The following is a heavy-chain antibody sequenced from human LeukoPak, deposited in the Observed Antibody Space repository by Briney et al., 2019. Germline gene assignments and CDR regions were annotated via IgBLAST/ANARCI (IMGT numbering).Heavy chain of an antibody. CDR1: GLTFSSYA. D-gene: IGHD3-3*01. Sequence: GGSLRLSRAASGLTFSSYAMSRGRQAPGKGLKWVSAISSSGRSTYYAASVQRRFTISRDNSKTTPYLQMNSLRAEDTAVYYCAKGIWSGYRWYFDYWGQGTLVTVSS. CDR2: ISSSGRST. J-gene: IGHJ4*02. V-gene: IGHV3-23*01. CDR3: AKGIWSGYRWYFDY.